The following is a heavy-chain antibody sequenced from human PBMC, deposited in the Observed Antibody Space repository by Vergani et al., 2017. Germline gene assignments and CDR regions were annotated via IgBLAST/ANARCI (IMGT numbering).Heavy chain of an antibody. CDR1: GFTFSNAW. CDR2: IKSKTEGGTT. V-gene: IGHV3-15*01. D-gene: IGHD2-2*01. Sequence: EVQLVESGGGLVKPGGSLRLSCAASGFTFSNAWMSWVRQAPGKGLEWVGRIKSKTEGGTTDYAAPVKGRFTISRDDSKNTLYLQMNSLKTEDTAVYYCTTGGSSTLFDYWGQGTLVTVSS. J-gene: IGHJ4*02. CDR3: TTGGSSTLFDY.